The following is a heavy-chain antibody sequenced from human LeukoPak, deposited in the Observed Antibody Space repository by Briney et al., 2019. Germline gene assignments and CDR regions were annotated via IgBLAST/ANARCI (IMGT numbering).Heavy chain of an antibody. CDR3: GLGSGRTDFDY. J-gene: IGHJ4*02. CDR1: GFTFTNAW. V-gene: IGHV3-15*01. Sequence: GGSLRLSCAASGFTFTNAWMSWVRQSPGKGLEWVARIKSKIDGGTTDYAAPVRGRFTISRDDSKNTLYLQMHSLKTEDTAVYYCGLGSGRTDFDYWGQGTLVTVSS. CDR2: IKSKIDGGTT. D-gene: IGHD3-10*01.